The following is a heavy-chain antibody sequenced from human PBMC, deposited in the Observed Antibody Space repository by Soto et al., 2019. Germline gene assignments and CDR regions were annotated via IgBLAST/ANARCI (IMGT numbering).Heavy chain of an antibody. V-gene: IGHV1-69*01. CDR2: VIPVFGTT. Sequence: QVQLVQSGAEVKKPGSSVKVSCKASGGTFSTYVISWVRQAPGQGLAWMGGVIPVFGTTNYAPKFLGRVKIASDESANADYTNLSRLGSDDTAFYFSAVWGCTGGGCINGLDVWGQGTKVTVSS. J-gene: IGHJ6*02. D-gene: IGHD2-8*02. CDR3: AVWGCTGGGCINGLDV. CDR1: GGTFSTYV.